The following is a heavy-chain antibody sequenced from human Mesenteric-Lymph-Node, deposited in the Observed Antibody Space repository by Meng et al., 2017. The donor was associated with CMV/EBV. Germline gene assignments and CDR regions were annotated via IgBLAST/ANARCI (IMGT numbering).Heavy chain of an antibody. D-gene: IGHD6-13*01. Sequence: GESLKISCAASGFTFSSYWMHWVRQAPGKGLVWVSRINSGGSGTSYADSVKGRFTISRDNAKNTLYLLMNGLRAEDTAVYYCARGDYSSSWYSPFDYWGQGTLVTVSS. CDR3: ARGDYSSSWYSPFDY. J-gene: IGHJ4*02. CDR2: INSGGSGT. CDR1: GFTFSSYW. V-gene: IGHV3-74*01.